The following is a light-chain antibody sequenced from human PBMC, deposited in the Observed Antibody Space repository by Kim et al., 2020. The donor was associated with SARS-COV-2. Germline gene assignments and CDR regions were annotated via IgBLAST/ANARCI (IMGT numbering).Light chain of an antibody. CDR2: QDS. J-gene: IGLJ1*01. V-gene: IGLV3-1*01. CDR3: QAWDSSTGV. CDR1: KLGDKY. Sequence: VYPGKKVSITCSGDKLGDKYVCWYHQKPGQSPVLVIYQDSKRPSGIPERFSGSNSGNTATLTISGTQAMDEADYYCQAWDSSTGVFGTGTKVTVL.